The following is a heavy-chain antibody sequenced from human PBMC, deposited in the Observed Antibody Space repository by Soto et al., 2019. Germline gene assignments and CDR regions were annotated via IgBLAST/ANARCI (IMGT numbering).Heavy chain of an antibody. V-gene: IGHV4-31*03. Sequence: QVQLQESSPGLVKPSQTLSLTCTVSGGSISSGGYYWYWIRQHSGKGLEWIGFTYYSGTTYYNPSLKSRVTISVDTSKNQFSLKLRSVTAADTAVYYCASRDVDTTMVGRDYWGQGTLVTVSS. D-gene: IGHD5-18*01. CDR1: GGSISSGGYY. CDR2: TYYSGTT. CDR3: ASRDVDTTMVGRDY. J-gene: IGHJ4*02.